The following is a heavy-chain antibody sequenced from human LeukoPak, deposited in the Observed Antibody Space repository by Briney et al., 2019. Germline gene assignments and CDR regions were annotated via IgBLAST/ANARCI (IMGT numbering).Heavy chain of an antibody. CDR2: INPKSGGT. D-gene: IGHD3-10*01. V-gene: IGHV1-2*02. J-gene: IGHJ3*02. Sequence: ASVNVSCKASGYTFTDYYMHWVRQPPGQGLEWMGWINPKSGGTRYAQKFQGRVTMTRDTSISTAYMELSRLRSDDTAVYYCARELPYFGSGNQDAFDIWGQGTMVTVSS. CDR1: GYTFTDYY. CDR3: ARELPYFGSGNQDAFDI.